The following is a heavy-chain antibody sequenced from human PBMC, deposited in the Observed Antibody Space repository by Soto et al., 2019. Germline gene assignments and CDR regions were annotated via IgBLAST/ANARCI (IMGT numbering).Heavy chain of an antibody. D-gene: IGHD6-13*01. CDR3: ARVRYSSSWYMR. CDR1: GGSFSGYY. CDR2: INHSGST. V-gene: IGHV4-34*01. Sequence: PSETLSLTCAVYGGSFSGYYWSWIRQPPGKGLEWIGEINHSGSTNYNPSLKSRVTISVDTSKNQFSLKLSSVTAADTAVYYCARVRYSSSWYMRWAQGTLVTVSS. J-gene: IGHJ4*02.